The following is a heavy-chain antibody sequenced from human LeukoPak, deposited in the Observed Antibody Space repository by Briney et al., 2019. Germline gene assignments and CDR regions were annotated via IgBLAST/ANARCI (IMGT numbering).Heavy chain of an antibody. CDR1: GGSISSYY. Sequence: SETLSLTCTVSGGSISSYYWSWIRQPPGKGLEWIGYIYYSGSTNYNPSLKSRVTVSVDTSKNQFSLKLSSVTAADTAVYYCARARITIFGVVITPAPNWFDPWGQGTLVTVSS. CDR3: ARARITIFGVVITPAPNWFDP. D-gene: IGHD3-3*01. J-gene: IGHJ5*02. V-gene: IGHV4-59*08. CDR2: IYYSGST.